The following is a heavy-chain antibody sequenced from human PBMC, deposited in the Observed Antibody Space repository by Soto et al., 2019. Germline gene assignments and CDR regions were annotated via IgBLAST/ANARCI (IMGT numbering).Heavy chain of an antibody. CDR1: GGSISSYY. CDR3: ARLVVVAARDSNWFDP. D-gene: IGHD2-15*01. Sequence: SETLSLTCTVSGGSISSYYWSWIRQPPGKGLEWIGYIYYSGSTNYNPSLKSRVTISVDTSKNQFSLKLSSVTAADTAVYYCARLVVVAARDSNWFDPWGQGTLVTVS. J-gene: IGHJ5*02. V-gene: IGHV4-59*08. CDR2: IYYSGST.